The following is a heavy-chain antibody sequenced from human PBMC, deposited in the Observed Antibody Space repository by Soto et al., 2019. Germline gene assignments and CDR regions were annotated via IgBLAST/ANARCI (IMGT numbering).Heavy chain of an antibody. V-gene: IGHV3-23*01. CDR1: GFTFSSYA. D-gene: IGHD6-19*01. Sequence: GGSLRLSCAASGFTFSSYAMSWVRQAPGKGLEWVSAISGSGGSTYYADSVKGRFTISRDNSKNTLYLQMNSLRAEDTAVYYCAKPHLGQWLAETVFDYWGQGTLVTVSS. J-gene: IGHJ4*02. CDR2: ISGSGGST. CDR3: AKPHLGQWLAETVFDY.